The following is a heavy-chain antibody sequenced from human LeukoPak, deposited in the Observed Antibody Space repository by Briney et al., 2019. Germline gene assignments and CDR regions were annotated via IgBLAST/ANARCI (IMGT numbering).Heavy chain of an antibody. CDR2: ISYSGST. D-gene: IGHD3-10*01. CDR1: GGSISSYY. CDR3: ARGYASGGAPYYYGMDV. V-gene: IGHV4-59*01. Sequence: SETLYLTCTLSGGSISSYYWSWIRQPPWKGLEWIGYISYSGSTTYNPSLKSRVTISVDTSKNQFSLKMDSVTAADSAVYYCARGYASGGAPYYYGMDVWGQGTTVTVSS. J-gene: IGHJ6*02.